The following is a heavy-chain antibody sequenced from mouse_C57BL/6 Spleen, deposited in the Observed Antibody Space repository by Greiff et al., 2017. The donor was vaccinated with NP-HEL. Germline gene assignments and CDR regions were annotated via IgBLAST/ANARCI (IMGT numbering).Heavy chain of an antibody. CDR2: IYPGSGNT. CDR1: GYTFTDYY. Sequence: VQLQQSGAELVRPGASVKLSCKASGYTFTDYYINWVKQRPGQGLEWIARIYPGSGNTYYNEKFKGKATLTAEKSSSTAYMQLSSLTSEDSAVYFCARSLYDYGAWFAYWGQGTLVTVSA. J-gene: IGHJ3*01. CDR3: ARSLYDYGAWFAY. D-gene: IGHD2-4*01. V-gene: IGHV1-76*01.